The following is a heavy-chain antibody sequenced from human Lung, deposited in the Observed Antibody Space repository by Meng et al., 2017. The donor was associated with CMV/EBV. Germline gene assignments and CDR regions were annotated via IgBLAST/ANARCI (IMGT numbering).Heavy chain of an antibody. D-gene: IGHD5-24*01. V-gene: IGHV3-74*03. CDR3: ARGLEEYLGWEMGY. Sequence: EVQLVESGGGLVQPGESLRLSCAVSGFTLRSYWMHWVRQAPGKGLEWVSRIDIDGRDITYADSVKGRFTISRDTAKNTLYLEMSSLRVEDTAVYYCARGLEEYLGWEMGYWGQGTLVTVSS. CDR1: GFTLRSYW. J-gene: IGHJ4*02. CDR2: IDIDGRDI.